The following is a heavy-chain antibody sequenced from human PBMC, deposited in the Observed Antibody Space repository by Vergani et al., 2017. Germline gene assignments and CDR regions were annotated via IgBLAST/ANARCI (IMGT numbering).Heavy chain of an antibody. V-gene: IGHV3-30*03. J-gene: IGHJ4*02. CDR1: GFGFKNFA. CDR2: ISKDGTHD. D-gene: IGHD1-26*01. Sequence: QVSLVESGGGVVQPGRSLTLTCSASGFGFKNFAMHWVRQAPGKGLEWVATISKDGTHDYYEPSVRGRFAVSRDNFKNTMCREMDRLTSDDTAVYFCARDLVYCHEGSCALWGQGSVVTVSS. CDR3: ARDLVYCHEGSCAL.